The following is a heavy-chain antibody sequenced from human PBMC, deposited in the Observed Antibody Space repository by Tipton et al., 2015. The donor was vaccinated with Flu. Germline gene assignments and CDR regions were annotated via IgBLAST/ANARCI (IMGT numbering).Heavy chain of an antibody. D-gene: IGHD3-10*01. V-gene: IGHV4-31*02. J-gene: IGHJ5*02. CDR3: ARGSLWFGELEKYGFDP. Sequence: LRLSCTVSGGSISSGGYYWSWIRQHPGKGLEWIGYIYYSGSTYYNPSLKSRVTISVDTSKNQFSLKLSSVTAADTAVYYCARGSLWFGELEKYGFDPWGQGTLVTVSS. CDR1: GGSISSGGYY. CDR2: IYYSGST.